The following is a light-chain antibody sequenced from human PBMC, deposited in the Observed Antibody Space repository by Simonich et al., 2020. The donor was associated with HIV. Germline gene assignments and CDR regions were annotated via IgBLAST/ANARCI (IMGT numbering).Light chain of an antibody. J-gene: IGKJ4*01. CDR2: VAS. V-gene: IGKV1-39*01. CDR3: QQSYSSPT. CDR1: QKISTF. Sequence: DIQMTQSPSSLSASVGDKVPISSRANQKISTFLNWYQQKPGKAPKLLISVASSLQRGVPSRFSGSGSGTDFTLTISSLQPEDFATYYCQQSYSSPTFGGGTKVEIK.